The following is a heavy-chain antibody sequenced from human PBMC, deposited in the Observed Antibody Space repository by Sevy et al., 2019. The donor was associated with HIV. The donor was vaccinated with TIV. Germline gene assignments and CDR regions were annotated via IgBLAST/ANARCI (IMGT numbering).Heavy chain of an antibody. V-gene: IGHV4-61*03. J-gene: IGHJ6*02. CDR1: GGSVSSGRYY. CDR2: FYDSERT. D-gene: IGHD1-1*01. Sequence: SETLSLTCTVSGGSVSSGRYYWSWIRQPPGKGLEWIGYFYDSERTKYNPSLKSRVTIAVDMSKNLFSLKLTSVTAADTAVYYCARHGAVQLAFGMDVWGQGTRVTVSS. CDR3: ARHGAVQLAFGMDV.